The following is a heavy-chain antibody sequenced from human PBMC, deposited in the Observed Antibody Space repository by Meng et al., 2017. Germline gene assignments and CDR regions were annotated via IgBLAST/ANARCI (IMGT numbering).Heavy chain of an antibody. CDR3: ARVHYYDSSGYNNWYFDL. J-gene: IGHJ2*01. Sequence: GQPQESGPGLVNPSQTPSPTCTVSGGSISSGGYYWSWIRQHPGKGLEWIGYIYYSGSTYYNPSLKSLVTISVDTSKNQFSLKLSSVTAADTAVYYCARVHYYDSSGYNNWYFDLWGRGTLVTVSS. CDR1: GGSISSGGYY. D-gene: IGHD3-22*01. V-gene: IGHV4-31*01. CDR2: IYYSGST.